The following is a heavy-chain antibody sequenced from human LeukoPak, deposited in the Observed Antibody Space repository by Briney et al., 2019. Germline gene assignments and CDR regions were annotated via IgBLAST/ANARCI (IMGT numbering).Heavy chain of an antibody. Sequence: GGSLRPSCAASGFTFSSYGMHWVRQAPGKGLEWVAFIRYDGSNKYYADSVKGRFTISRDNSKNTLYLQMNSLRAEDTAVYYCAKARYSPFYFDYWGQGTLVTVSS. J-gene: IGHJ4*02. V-gene: IGHV3-30*02. CDR2: IRYDGSNK. D-gene: IGHD5-18*01. CDR1: GFTFSSYG. CDR3: AKARYSPFYFDY.